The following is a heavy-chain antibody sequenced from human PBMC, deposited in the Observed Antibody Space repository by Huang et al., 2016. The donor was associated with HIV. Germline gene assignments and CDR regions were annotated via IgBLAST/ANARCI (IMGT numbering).Heavy chain of an antibody. J-gene: IGHJ3*01. CDR1: GYSFSIYW. CDR2: IYPFESKR. CDR3: AKGRRAFDV. V-gene: IGHV5-51*03. Sequence: EVQLVQSGAEVKKPGESLKISCTGSGYSFSIYWIAWVRQMPGKGLEWMGIIYPFESKRTYIPSFEGHVSISVDKSINTVYLHWSSLKASDTAIYYCAKGRRAFDVWGQGTWVTVSS.